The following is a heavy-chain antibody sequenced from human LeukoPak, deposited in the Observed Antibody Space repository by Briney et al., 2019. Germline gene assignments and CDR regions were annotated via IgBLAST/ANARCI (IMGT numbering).Heavy chain of an antibody. D-gene: IGHD6-19*01. CDR3: ASFSGYSSGWYYFDY. V-gene: IGHV3-21*01. CDR1: GFTFSSYS. Sequence: GGSLRLSCAASGFTFSSYSMNWVRQAPGKGLEWVSSISSSSSYIYYADSVKGRFTISRDNAKNSLHLQMNSLRAEDTAVYYCASFSGYSSGWYYFDYWGQGTLVTVSS. CDR2: ISSSSSYI. J-gene: IGHJ4*02.